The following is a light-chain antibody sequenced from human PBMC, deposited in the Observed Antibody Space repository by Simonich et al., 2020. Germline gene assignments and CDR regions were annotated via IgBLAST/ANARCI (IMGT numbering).Light chain of an antibody. CDR1: QSVLYSSNNKNY. CDR2: WAS. V-gene: IGKV4-1*01. J-gene: IGKJ2*01. CDR3: QQYYSTPYT. Sequence: DIVVTQSPDSLAVSLGERATLNCKSSQSVLYSSNNKNYLAWYQQKPGQPPKLLIYWASTRESGVPDRFSGSGFGTDFTLTISSLQAEDVAVYYCQQYYSTPYTFGQGTKLEIK.